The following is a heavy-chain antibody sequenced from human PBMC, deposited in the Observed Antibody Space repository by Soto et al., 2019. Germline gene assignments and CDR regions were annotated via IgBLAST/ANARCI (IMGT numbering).Heavy chain of an antibody. V-gene: IGHV4-34*01. CDR1: GGSFGTSY. J-gene: IGHJ3*02. CDR2: INHNGDS. Sequence: QVHLQQWGAGLLKPSETLSLTCGVYGGSFGTSYWTWIRQSPEKGLEWIGEINHNGDSNDNPSLKKRVTISLYMSENQCSLKLTPVAAADTAVYYCARVTRFPDAFDIWGQGRPGSVSS. CDR3: ARVTRFPDAFDI.